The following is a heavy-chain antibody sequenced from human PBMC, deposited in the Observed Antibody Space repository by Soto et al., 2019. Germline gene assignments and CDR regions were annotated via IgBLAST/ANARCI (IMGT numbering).Heavy chain of an antibody. CDR3: ARGVVPAADAFDI. V-gene: IGHV1-8*01. Sequence: ASVKVSCQASGYTFTSYAINWVRQATGQGLEWMGWMNPNSGNTGYAQKFQGRVTMTRNTSISTAYMELSSLRSEDTAVYYCARGVVPAADAFDIWGQGTMVTVSS. CDR2: MNPNSGNT. D-gene: IGHD2-2*01. J-gene: IGHJ3*02. CDR1: GYTFTSYA.